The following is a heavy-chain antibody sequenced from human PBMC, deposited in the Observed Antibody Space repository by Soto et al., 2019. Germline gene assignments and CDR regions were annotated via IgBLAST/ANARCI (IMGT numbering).Heavy chain of an antibody. CDR3: ARDRLLVPAAIASGPSEPDAFDI. CDR1: GYTFTSYG. CDR2: ISAYNGNT. V-gene: IGHV1-18*01. J-gene: IGHJ3*02. Sequence: ASVKVSCTASGYTFTSYGISWVRQAPGQGLEWMGWISAYNGNTNYAQKLQGRVTMTTDTSTSTAYMELRSLRSDDTAVYYCARDRLLVPAAIASGPSEPDAFDIWGQGTMVTVSS. D-gene: IGHD2-2*01.